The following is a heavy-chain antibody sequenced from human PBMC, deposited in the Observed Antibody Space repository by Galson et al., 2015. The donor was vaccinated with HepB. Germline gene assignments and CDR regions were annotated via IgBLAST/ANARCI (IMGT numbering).Heavy chain of an antibody. CDR2: IYYSGST. V-gene: IGHV4-39*01. CDR1: GGSISSSSYY. D-gene: IGHD5-12*01. J-gene: IGHJ6*02. Sequence: ETLSLTCTVSGGSISSSSYYWGWIRQPPGKGLEWIGSIYYSGSTYYNPSLKSRVTISVDTSKNQFSLKLSSVTAADTAVYYCARQYRGCYYYYGMDVWGQGTTVTVSS. CDR3: ARQYRGCYYYYGMDV.